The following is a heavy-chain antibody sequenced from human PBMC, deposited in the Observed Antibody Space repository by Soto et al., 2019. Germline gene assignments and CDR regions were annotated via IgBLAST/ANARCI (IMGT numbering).Heavy chain of an antibody. CDR2: IIPIFGTA. D-gene: IGHD3-22*01. J-gene: IGHJ2*01. CDR3: AGSLRDYYDSSGYLYWYFDL. V-gene: IGHV1-69*13. CDR1: GGTFSSYA. Sequence: SVKVSCKASGGTFSSYAISWVRQAPGQGLEWMGGIIPIFGTANYAQKFQGRVTITADESTSTAYMELSSLRSEDTAVYYCAGSLRDYYDSSGYLYWYFDLWGRGTLVTVSS.